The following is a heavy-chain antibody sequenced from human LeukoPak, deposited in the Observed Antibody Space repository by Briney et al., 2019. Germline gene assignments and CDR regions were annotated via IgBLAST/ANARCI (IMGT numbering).Heavy chain of an antibody. D-gene: IGHD3-22*01. V-gene: IGHV3-30-3*01. Sequence: GGSLRLSCAASGFTFSNAWMSWVRQAPGNELEWVALISYDGSNKYYADPVKGRFTISRDNSKNTLYLQMNNLRAEDTAVYYCARGAYYYDSSGEGGAFDIWGQGTMVTVSS. CDR2: ISYDGSNK. CDR3: ARGAYYYDSSGEGGAFDI. J-gene: IGHJ3*02. CDR1: GFTFSNAW.